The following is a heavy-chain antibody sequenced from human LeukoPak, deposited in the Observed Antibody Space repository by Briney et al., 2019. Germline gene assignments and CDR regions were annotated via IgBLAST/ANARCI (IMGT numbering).Heavy chain of an antibody. CDR1: GGSISSYD. CDR3: ARDNSRDGTVAFDI. Sequence: KASETLSLTCSVSGGSISSYDWTWIRQPPGKGLEWIGYISYSGSTNYNPSLKSRLTISADTSKNQFSLRLSSLTAADTAVYYCARDNSRDGTVAFDIWGQGTMVTVS. V-gene: IGHV4-59*01. J-gene: IGHJ3*02. D-gene: IGHD5-24*01. CDR2: ISYSGST.